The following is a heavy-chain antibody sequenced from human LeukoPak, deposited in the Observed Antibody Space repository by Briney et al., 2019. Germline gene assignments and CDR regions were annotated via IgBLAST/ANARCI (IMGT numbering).Heavy chain of an antibody. CDR3: AVEAAAGTGFDY. D-gene: IGHD6-13*01. CDR2: ISYDGSNK. J-gene: IGHJ4*02. Sequence: GGSLRLSCAASGFTFSSYGMHWVRQAPGKGLEWVAVISYDGSNKYYADSVKGRFTISRDNSKNTLYLQMNSLRAEDTAVYYCAVEAAAGTGFDYWGQGTLVTVSS. CDR1: GFTFSSYG. V-gene: IGHV3-30*03.